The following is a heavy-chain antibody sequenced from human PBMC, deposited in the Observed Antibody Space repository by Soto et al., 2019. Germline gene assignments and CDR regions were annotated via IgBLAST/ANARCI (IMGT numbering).Heavy chain of an antibody. CDR1: GYTLTELS. CDR3: ARGVGQWLLNLDV. J-gene: IGHJ6*02. Sequence: ASVKVSCKVSGYTLTELSMHWVRQAPGKGLEWMGGINPDDGGTNYAQKFQGRVTMTRDTSISTAYMELSRLRSDDTALYYCARGVGQWLLNLDVWGQGTTVTVSS. D-gene: IGHD6-19*01. V-gene: IGHV1-2*02. CDR2: INPDDGGT.